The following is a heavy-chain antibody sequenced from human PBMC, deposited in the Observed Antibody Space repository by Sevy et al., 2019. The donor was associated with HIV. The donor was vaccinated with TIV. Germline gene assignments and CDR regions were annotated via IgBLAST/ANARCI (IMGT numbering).Heavy chain of an antibody. CDR2: IRGSSGSY. CDR1: GFTFSIFD. J-gene: IGHJ4*02. D-gene: IGHD5-12*01. Sequence: WGSLRLSCAASGFTFSIFDLDWVRQAPGKGLEWVSYIRGSSGSYMPYYADSVKGRFIISRDNAKNSLYLQMNSLRDEDTAVYYCTRNRGYHTFDHWGQGTLVTVSS. V-gene: IGHV3-48*02. CDR3: TRNRGYHTFDH.